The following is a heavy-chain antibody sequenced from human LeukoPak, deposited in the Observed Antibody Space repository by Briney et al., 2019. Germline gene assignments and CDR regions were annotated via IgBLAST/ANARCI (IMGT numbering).Heavy chain of an antibody. CDR2: TSSDGNIK. D-gene: IGHD1-1*01. V-gene: IGHV3-30*03. J-gene: IGHJ4*02. Sequence: GRSLRLSCAASGFTFSSYSMNWARQAPGKGLEWVAVTSSDGNIKYYADSVKGRFTISRDNSKNTLYLQMNSLRGEDTGVYYCARDPVPATARHFDYWGQGTLVTVSS. CDR1: GFTFSSYS. CDR3: ARDPVPATARHFDY.